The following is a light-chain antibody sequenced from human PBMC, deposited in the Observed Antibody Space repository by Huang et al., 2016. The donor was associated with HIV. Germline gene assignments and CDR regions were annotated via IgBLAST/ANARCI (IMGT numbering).Light chain of an antibody. Sequence: DVQMTQSPSTLSASVGERVTITCRASQNINRWLAWYQQKPGKAPKLLIYETSNLESGVPSRFSGSGSGTEFTLTISSLQPDDFATYYCQQYESYSRTFGQGTEVEI. CDR3: QQYESYSRT. V-gene: IGKV1-5*03. CDR1: QNINRW. CDR2: ETS. J-gene: IGKJ1*01.